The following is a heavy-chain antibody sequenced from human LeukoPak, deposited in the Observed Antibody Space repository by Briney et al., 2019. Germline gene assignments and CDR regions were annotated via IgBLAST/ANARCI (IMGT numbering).Heavy chain of an antibody. CDR2: IYYSGST. CDR3: ARAGYGDSDFDY. CDR1: GGSISPYY. Sequence: PETLPLTCTVSGGSISPYYWSWIRQPPGRGLEWIGYIYYSGSTNYNPSLKSRVTISVDTSKNQFSLKLNSVTAADTAVYYCARAGYGDSDFDYWGQGTLVTVSS. D-gene: IGHD4-17*01. J-gene: IGHJ4*02. V-gene: IGHV4-59*08.